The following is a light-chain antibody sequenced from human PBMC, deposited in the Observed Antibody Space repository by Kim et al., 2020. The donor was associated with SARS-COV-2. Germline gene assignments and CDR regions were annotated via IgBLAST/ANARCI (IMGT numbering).Light chain of an antibody. CDR1: TSSVGTNA. CDR3: AAWDDTFTGWV. Sequence: ELTQPPSASGTPGQRVTISCSGSTSSVGTNAVNWYQQLPGTAPKLLIYLNNQRPSGVPDRFSGSKSGTSASLAISGLQSEDEADYFCAAWDDTFTGWVFGGGTQLTVL. J-gene: IGLJ3*02. CDR2: LNN. V-gene: IGLV1-44*01.